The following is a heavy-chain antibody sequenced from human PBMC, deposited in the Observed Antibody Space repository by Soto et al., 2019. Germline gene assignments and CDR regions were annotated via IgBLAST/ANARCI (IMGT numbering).Heavy chain of an antibody. Sequence: PGGSLRLSCAASGFTFSSYAMSWVRQAPGKGLEWVSAISGSGGSTYYADSVKGRFTISRDNSKNTLYLQMNSLRAEDTAVYYCEKPQLVYFDGRPLVFFYFGAQGTSDPVSS. CDR2: ISGSGGST. V-gene: IGHV3-23*01. CDR3: EKPQLVYFDGRPLVFFYF. CDR1: GFTFSSYA. J-gene: IGHJ3*01. D-gene: IGHD3-9*01.